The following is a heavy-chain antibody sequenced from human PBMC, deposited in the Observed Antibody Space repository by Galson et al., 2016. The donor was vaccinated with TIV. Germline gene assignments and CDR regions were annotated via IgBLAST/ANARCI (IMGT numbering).Heavy chain of an antibody. CDR2: IIPIHGLA. D-gene: IGHD2-21*01. CDR1: ADTFKAYT. V-gene: IGHV1-69*10. CDR3: ARNLPCGGDCYFFDY. J-gene: IGHJ4*02. Sequence: SVKVSCKASADTFKAYTITWVRQAPGQGLEWMGGIIPIHGLANHAQKVQGRVAISADKSTTTISLEISSLRSEDSAVYYCARNLPCGGDCYFFDYWGQGTLVTVSS.